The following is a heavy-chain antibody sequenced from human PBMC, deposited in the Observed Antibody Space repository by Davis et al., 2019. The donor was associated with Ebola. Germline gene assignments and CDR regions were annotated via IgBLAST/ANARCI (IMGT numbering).Heavy chain of an antibody. D-gene: IGHD1-26*01. CDR3: AAGGSRGGFDV. Sequence: SVKVSCKASGYTFTYRYLHWVRQAPGQALEWMGWITPFNGKTNYAQKFQDRVTMTEDTSTHTAYMELSSLRSDDSAVYYCAAGGSRGGFDVWGQGTMVTVS. CDR1: GYTFTYRY. V-gene: IGHV1-45*02. J-gene: IGHJ3*01. CDR2: ITPFNGKT.